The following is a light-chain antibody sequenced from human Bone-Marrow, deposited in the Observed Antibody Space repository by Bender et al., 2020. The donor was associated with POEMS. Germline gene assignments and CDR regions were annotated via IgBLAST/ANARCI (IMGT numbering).Light chain of an antibody. Sequence: QSVLTQPPSASGTPGQRVTISCSGGSSNIGAHAVNWYQHLPGTAPKLLIYSSHRRPSEVPDRFSGSRSGTSASLASSGLQSGDEADYYGAVWDDSLNGWVFGGGTKLTVL. CDR3: AVWDDSLNGWV. V-gene: IGLV1-44*01. CDR2: SSH. J-gene: IGLJ3*02. CDR1: SSNIGAHA.